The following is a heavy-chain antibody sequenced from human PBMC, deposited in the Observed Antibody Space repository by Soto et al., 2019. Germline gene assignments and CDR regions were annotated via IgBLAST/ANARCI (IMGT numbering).Heavy chain of an antibody. CDR3: ARGVGGLAAAGIYWFDP. CDR1: GGPFSSYA. D-gene: IGHD6-13*01. V-gene: IGHV1-69*01. J-gene: IGHJ5*02. CDR2: IIPIFGTA. Sequence: QVPLVKSGAEVKRPGPSVTVSCKASGGPFSSYAISGLRQAPGQGLEWLGGIIPIFGTADYAQKFQGRVTITADESTSTAYMELSSLRSEDTAVYYCARGVGGLAAAGIYWFDPWGQGTLVTVSS.